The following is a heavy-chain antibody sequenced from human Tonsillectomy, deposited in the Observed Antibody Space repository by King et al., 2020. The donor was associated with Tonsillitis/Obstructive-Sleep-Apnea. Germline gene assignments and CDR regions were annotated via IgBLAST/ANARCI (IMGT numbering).Heavy chain of an antibody. J-gene: IGHJ6*03. Sequence: VQLVESGAEVKKPGASMKVSCKASGYTFTNYVISWVRQAPGQGLEWMGWISAYNGNTNYAQKLKGRVTMTTDTSKSTAYMELSSLRSDDTAVYYCARDARKYFMDVWGKGTTVTVSS. CDR1: GYTFTNYV. V-gene: IGHV1-18*01. CDR2: ISAYNGNT. CDR3: ARDARKYFMDV.